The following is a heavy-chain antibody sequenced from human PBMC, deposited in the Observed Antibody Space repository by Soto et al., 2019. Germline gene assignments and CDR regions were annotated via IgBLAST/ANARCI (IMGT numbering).Heavy chain of an antibody. Sequence: ASVKVSCKASGYTFTGYYMHWVRQAPGQGLEWMGWINPNNSDTNYAQKFQGRVTLTRDTSISTAYMELSSLRSEDTAVYYCARDTTPPGTIFGVVTPWNYYYGVDVWGQGTTVTVSS. J-gene: IGHJ6*02. CDR3: ARDTTPPGTIFGVVTPWNYYYGVDV. CDR2: INPNNSDT. CDR1: GYTFTGYY. D-gene: IGHD3-3*01. V-gene: IGHV1-2*02.